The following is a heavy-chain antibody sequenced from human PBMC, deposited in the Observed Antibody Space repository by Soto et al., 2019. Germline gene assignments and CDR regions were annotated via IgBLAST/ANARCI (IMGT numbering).Heavy chain of an antibody. CDR2: INAGNGNT. Sequence: QVQLVQSGAEEKKPGASVKVSCKASGYTFTGYAMHWVRQAPGQRLEWMGWINAGNGNTKYSQKFQGRVTITMNTSASTAYVEMGSLRSQATAVFYCARAVAVPAGFDYWGQGTLVTVSS. CDR1: GYTFTGYA. J-gene: IGHJ4*02. CDR3: ARAVAVPAGFDY. V-gene: IGHV1-3*05. D-gene: IGHD6-19*01.